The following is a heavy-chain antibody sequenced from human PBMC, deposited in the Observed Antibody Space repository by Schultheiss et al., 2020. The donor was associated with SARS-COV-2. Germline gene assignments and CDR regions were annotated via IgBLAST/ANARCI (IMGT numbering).Heavy chain of an antibody. CDR2: ISGSGGST. Sequence: GGSLRLSCAASGFTFSSYAMSWVRQAPGKGLEWVSAISGSGGSTYYADSVKGRFTISRDNSKNTLYLQMSSLRAEDTAVYYCAREVAGSSTAHFDYWGQGTLVTVSS. D-gene: IGHD1-26*01. V-gene: IGHV3-23*01. CDR1: GFTFSSYA. CDR3: AREVAGSSTAHFDY. J-gene: IGHJ4*02.